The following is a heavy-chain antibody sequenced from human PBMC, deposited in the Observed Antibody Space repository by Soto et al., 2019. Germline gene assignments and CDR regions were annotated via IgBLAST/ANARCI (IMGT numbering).Heavy chain of an antibody. Sequence: PGGSLRLSCAASGFTFSSYAMSWVRQAPGKGLEWVSAISGSGGSAYYADSVKGRFTISRDNSKNTLYLQMNSLRAEDTAVYYCAKAPSSFGELFHYFDYWGQGTLVTVSS. CDR2: ISGSGGSA. CDR1: GFTFSSYA. J-gene: IGHJ4*02. D-gene: IGHD3-10*01. CDR3: AKAPSSFGELFHYFDY. V-gene: IGHV3-23*01.